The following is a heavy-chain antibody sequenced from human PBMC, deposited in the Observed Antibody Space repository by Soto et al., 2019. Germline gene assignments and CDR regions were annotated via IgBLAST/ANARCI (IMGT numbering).Heavy chain of an antibody. CDR1: GFTFSSYG. CDR3: AKDPRRYCSGGSCPRGLDP. J-gene: IGHJ5*02. V-gene: IGHV3-30*18. D-gene: IGHD2-15*01. CDR2: ISYDGSNK. Sequence: PGGSLRLSCAASGFTFSSYGMHWVRQAPGKGLEWVAVISYDGSNKYYADSVKGRFTISRDNSKNTLYLQMNSLRAEDTAVYYCAKDPRRYCSGGSCPRGLDPWGQGTLVTVSS.